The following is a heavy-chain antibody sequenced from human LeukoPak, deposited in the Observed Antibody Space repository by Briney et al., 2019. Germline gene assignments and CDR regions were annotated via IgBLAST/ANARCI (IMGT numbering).Heavy chain of an antibody. J-gene: IGHJ4*02. CDR3: ARDFGYKGGAEVDY. V-gene: IGHV3-30-3*01. D-gene: IGHD3-10*01. CDR2: ISYDGSNK. Sequence: GGSLRLSCAASGFTFSSYAMHWVRQAPGKGLEWVAVISYDGSNKYYADSVKGRFTISRDSSKNTLYLQMNSLRAEDTAVYYCARDFGYKGGAEVDYWGQGTLVTVSS. CDR1: GFTFSSYA.